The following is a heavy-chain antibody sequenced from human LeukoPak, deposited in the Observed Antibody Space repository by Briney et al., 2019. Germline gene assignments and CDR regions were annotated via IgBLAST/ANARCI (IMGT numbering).Heavy chain of an antibody. CDR2: IRSSGSTI. CDR3: AKDARRTSGWYFFDY. Sequence: QPGGSLRLSCAASGFTFSSYEMSWVRQAPGKGLEWVSYIRSSGSTIYYADSVKGRFTISRDNSKNTLFLQMNSLRAEDTAVYYCAKDARRTSGWYFFDYWGQGTLVTVSS. V-gene: IGHV3-48*03. CDR1: GFTFSSYE. D-gene: IGHD6-19*01. J-gene: IGHJ4*02.